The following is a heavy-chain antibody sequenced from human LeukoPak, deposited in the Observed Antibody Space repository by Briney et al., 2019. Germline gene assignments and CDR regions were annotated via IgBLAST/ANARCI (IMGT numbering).Heavy chain of an antibody. J-gene: IGHJ4*02. CDR2: IYYSGST. D-gene: IGHD6-6*01. V-gene: IGHV4-39*01. CDR3: ARHEIDSSSGEDFDY. Sequence: PSETLSLTCTVSGGSISSSSYYWGWIRQPPGKGLEWIGSIYYSGSTYYNPSLKSRVTISVDTSKNQFSLKLSSVTAADTAVYYCARHEIDSSSGEDFDYWGQGTLVTVSS. CDR1: GGSISSSSYY.